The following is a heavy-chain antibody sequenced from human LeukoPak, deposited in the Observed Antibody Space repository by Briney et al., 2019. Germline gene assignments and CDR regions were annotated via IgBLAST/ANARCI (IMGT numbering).Heavy chain of an antibody. D-gene: IGHD2-2*01. V-gene: IGHV3-13*01. CDR3: ARAGKEYQFHGMDV. J-gene: IGHJ6*02. Sequence: GGSLRLSCVASGFSISTYDMFWVRQPTGKGLEWVSVIGTAGDTYYPDSAKDRFTISRDNVRNSLYLQMINLRAGDTAIYYCARAGKEYQFHGMDVWGQGSTVTVSS. CDR2: IGTAGDT. CDR1: GFSISTYD.